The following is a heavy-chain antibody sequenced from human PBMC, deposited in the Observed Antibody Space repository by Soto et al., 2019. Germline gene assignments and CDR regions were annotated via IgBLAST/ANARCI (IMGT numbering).Heavy chain of an antibody. J-gene: IGHJ4*02. V-gene: IGHV4-59*08. CDR3: ARLFFRCYGLNCVVY. CDR2: IYYSGST. CDR1: GGSVSSYH. Sequence: PSETLSLTCTVSGGSVSSYHWSWIRQSPGKGLEWIGYIYYSGSTKYKPSLKSRVTISVDTSKNQFSLKVSSATAADTAVYYCARLFFRCYGLNCVVYWGLGALVSV. D-gene: IGHD1-1*01.